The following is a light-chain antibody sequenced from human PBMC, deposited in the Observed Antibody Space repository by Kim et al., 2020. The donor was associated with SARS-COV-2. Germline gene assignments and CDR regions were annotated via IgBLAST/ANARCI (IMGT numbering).Light chain of an antibody. Sequence: SITITCAGTSSGVGGYNYVSWYRQHPGKAPKLMIYDVSNRPSGVSNRFSGSKSGNTASLTISGLQAEDEADYYCSSYTSSSTLEVFGTGTKVTVL. CDR1: SSGVGGYNY. V-gene: IGLV2-14*03. CDR3: SSYTSSSTLEV. J-gene: IGLJ1*01. CDR2: DVS.